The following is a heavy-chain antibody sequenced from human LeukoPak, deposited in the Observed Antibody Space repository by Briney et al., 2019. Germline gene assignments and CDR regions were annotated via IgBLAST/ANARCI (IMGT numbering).Heavy chain of an antibody. CDR2: IYYSGST. CDR3: ARGEVAYYYFMDV. CDR1: GGSISSSSYY. J-gene: IGHJ6*03. D-gene: IGHD2-21*01. V-gene: IGHV4-39*01. Sequence: SETLSPTCTVSGGSISSSSYYWGWIRQPPGKGLEWIGSIYYSGSTYYNPSLKSRVTISVDTSKNQFSLKLSSVTAADTAVYYCARGEVAYYYFMDVWGKGTTVTVSS.